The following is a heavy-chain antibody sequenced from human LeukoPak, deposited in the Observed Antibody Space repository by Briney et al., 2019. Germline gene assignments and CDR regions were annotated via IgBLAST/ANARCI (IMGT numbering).Heavy chain of an antibody. J-gene: IGHJ4*02. D-gene: IGHD1-1*01. Sequence: EGSLRLSCAASRFTFRNYGMHWVRQAPGKGLQWLTLISYDGSNQFYADSVKGRFTISRDNSKGTLFLQMDGLRPEDTAVYFCAKDYQLNGATFPGHWGQGTLVTVSS. CDR3: AKDYQLNGATFPGH. V-gene: IGHV3-30*18. CDR1: RFTFRNYG. CDR2: ISYDGSNQ.